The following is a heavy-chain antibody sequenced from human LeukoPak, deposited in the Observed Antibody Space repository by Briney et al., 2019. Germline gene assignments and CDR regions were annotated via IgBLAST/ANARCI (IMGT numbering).Heavy chain of an antibody. D-gene: IGHD1-26*01. CDR3: ARGAAGIVGATGGLWFDP. CDR2: INPSGGSA. V-gene: IGHV1-46*01. Sequence: ASVKVSCKASGYTFTSYYMHWVRQAPGQGLGWMGIINPSGGSASYAQKFQGRVTMTRDTSTSTVYMELSSLRSEDTAVYSCARGAAGIVGATGGLWFDPWGQGTLVTVSS. CDR1: GYTFTSYY. J-gene: IGHJ5*02.